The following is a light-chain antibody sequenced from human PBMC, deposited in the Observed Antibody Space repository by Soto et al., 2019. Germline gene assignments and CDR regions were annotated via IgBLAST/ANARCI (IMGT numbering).Light chain of an antibody. Sequence: QSALTQPASVSGSPGQTITISCTGTSSDVGGYNYVSWYQQHPGKAPKLMIYDVSNRPSGVSNRFSGSKSGNTASLTISGLQAEDEAEYYCRSYTSSSSPVVFGGGTKLTVL. V-gene: IGLV2-14*01. CDR3: RSYTSSSSPVV. CDR2: DVS. J-gene: IGLJ2*01. CDR1: SSDVGGYNY.